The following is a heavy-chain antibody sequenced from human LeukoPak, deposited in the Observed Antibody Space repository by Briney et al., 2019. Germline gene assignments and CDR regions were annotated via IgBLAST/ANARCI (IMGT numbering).Heavy chain of an antibody. J-gene: IGHJ5*02. CDR2: IYYSGST. V-gene: IGHV4-59*11. CDR3: ARNPYSKYNWFDP. CDR1: GGSISSHY. D-gene: IGHD4-11*01. Sequence: PSDTLSLTCTVSGGSISSHYWSWIRQPPGKGLEWIGYIYYSGSTNYNPSLKSRVTISVDTSKNQFSLKLSSVTAADTAVYYCARNPYSKYNWFDPWGQGTLVTVSS.